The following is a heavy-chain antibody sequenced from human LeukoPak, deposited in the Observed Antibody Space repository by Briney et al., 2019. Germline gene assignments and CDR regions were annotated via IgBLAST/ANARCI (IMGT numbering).Heavy chain of an antibody. CDR2: IYYSGST. CDR3: ARVESSSWGLNYYYYYMDV. CDR1: GGSISSDY. V-gene: IGHV4-59*01. J-gene: IGHJ6*03. D-gene: IGHD6-13*01. Sequence: PAQTLSLTCTVSGGSISSDYWSWIRQPPGKGLEWIGYIYYSGSTSYNPSLRSRVTISVDTSKNQFSLKLSSVTAADTAVYYCARVESSSWGLNYYYYYMDVWGKGTTVTVSS.